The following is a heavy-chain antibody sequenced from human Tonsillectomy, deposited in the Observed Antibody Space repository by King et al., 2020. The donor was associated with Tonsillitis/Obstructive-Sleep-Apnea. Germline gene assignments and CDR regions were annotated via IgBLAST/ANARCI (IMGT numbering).Heavy chain of an antibody. CDR1: GFTFSRYS. J-gene: IGHJ4*02. V-gene: IGHV3-21*01. CDR3: ARDSSGCSRDY. D-gene: IGHD6-19*01. Sequence: QLVESGGGLVTPGGSLRPSCAASGFTFSRYSMSWVRQAPGKGLEWVSTINTMSYIYYADSVKGRLTISRDNAKNSLYLQMNSLRAEDTAVYYCARDSSGCSRDYWGQGTLVTVSS. CDR2: INTMSYI.